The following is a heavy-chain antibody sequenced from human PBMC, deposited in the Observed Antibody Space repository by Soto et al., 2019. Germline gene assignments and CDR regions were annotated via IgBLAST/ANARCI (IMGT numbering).Heavy chain of an antibody. V-gene: IGHV3-33*01. CDR1: GFTFSSYG. D-gene: IGHD3-9*01. CDR2: IWYDGSNK. CDR3: ARDYVDWLLSGPARDYYYGMDV. Sequence: PGGSLRLSCAASGFTFSSYGMHWVRQAPGKGLEWVAVIWYDGSNKYYADSVKGRFTISRDNSKNTLYLQMNSPRAEDTAVYYCARDYVDWLLSGPARDYYYGMDVWGQGTTVTVSS. J-gene: IGHJ6*02.